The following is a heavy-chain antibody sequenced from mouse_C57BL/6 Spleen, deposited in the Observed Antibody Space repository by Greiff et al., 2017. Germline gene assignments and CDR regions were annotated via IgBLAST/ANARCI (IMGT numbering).Heavy chain of an antibody. V-gene: IGHV1-64*01. CDR1: GYTFTSYW. CDR3: ARGGYDEAWFAY. CDR2: IHPNSGST. D-gene: IGHD2-2*01. Sequence: QVQLKQPGAELVKPGASVKLSCKASGYTFTSYWMHWVKQRPGQGLEWIGMIHPNSGSTNYNEKFKSKATLTVDKSSSTAYMQLSSLTSEDSAVYYCARGGYDEAWFAYWGQGTLVTVSA. J-gene: IGHJ3*01.